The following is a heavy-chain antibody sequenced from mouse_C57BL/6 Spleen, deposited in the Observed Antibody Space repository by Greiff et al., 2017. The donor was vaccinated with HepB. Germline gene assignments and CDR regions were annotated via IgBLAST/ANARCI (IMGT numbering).Heavy chain of an antibody. D-gene: IGHD2-5*01. J-gene: IGHJ3*01. V-gene: IGHV5-9-1*02. CDR2: ISSGGDYI. CDR3: TRGGYSNYFSWFAY. Sequence: EVQLVESGEGLVKPGGSLKLSCAASGFTFSSYAMSWVRQTPEKRLEWVAYISSGGDYIYYADTVKGRFTISRDNARNTLYLQMSSLKSEDTAMYYCTRGGYSNYFSWFAYWGQGTLVTVSA. CDR1: GFTFSSYA.